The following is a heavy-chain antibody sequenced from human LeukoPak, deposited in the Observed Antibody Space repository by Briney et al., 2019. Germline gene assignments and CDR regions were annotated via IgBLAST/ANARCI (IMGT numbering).Heavy chain of an antibody. Sequence: GGSLRLSCAASGFTFSSYWMSWVRQAPRKGLEWVANIKQDGSEKYYVDSVKGRFTISRDNAKNSLYLQMNSLRAEDTAVYYCARALYPYSSGWNDAFDIWGQGTMVTVSS. CDR1: GFTFSSYW. D-gene: IGHD6-19*01. J-gene: IGHJ3*02. CDR3: ARALYPYSSGWNDAFDI. V-gene: IGHV3-7*01. CDR2: IKQDGSEK.